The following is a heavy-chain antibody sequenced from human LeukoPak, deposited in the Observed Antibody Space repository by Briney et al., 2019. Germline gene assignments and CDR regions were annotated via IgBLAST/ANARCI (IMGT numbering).Heavy chain of an antibody. Sequence: SETLSLTCTVSGNSISSRTYYWSWIRQHPGKGLEWIMYIYSSESTYYNPSLKSRVTISGDTSKNQFSLRLTSVTAADTAVYYCARGDYDSSGYYVTYDGFDIWGQGKMVTVSS. CDR1: GNSISSRTYY. CDR2: IYSSEST. J-gene: IGHJ3*02. D-gene: IGHD3-22*01. V-gene: IGHV4-31*03. CDR3: ARGDYDSSGYYVTYDGFDI.